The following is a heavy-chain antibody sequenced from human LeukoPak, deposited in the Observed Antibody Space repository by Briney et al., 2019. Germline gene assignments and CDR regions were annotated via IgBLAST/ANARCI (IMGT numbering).Heavy chain of an antibody. J-gene: IGHJ1*01. Sequence: GGSLRLSCAASGFTFSSYAMSWVRQAPGEGLEWVSAISGSGGSTYYADSVKGRFTISRDNSKNTLYLQMNSPRAEDTAVYYCAKVRTDYYDSSGHAEYFQHWGQGTLVTVSS. CDR1: GFTFSSYA. CDR3: AKVRTDYYDSSGHAEYFQH. D-gene: IGHD3-22*01. CDR2: ISGSGGST. V-gene: IGHV3-23*01.